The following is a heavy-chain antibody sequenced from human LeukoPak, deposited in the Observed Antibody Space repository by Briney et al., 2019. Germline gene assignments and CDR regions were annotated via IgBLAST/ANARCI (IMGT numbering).Heavy chain of an antibody. J-gene: IGHJ6*03. CDR2: ISYDGSNK. D-gene: IGHD3-22*01. CDR3: ARDPPYYYDSSGYYYDYYYYMDV. CDR1: GFTFSSYA. V-gene: IGHV3-30-3*01. Sequence: GGSLRLSCAASGFTFSSYAMHWVRQAPGKGLEWVAVISYDGSNKYYADSVKGRFTISRDNSKNTLYLQMNSLRAEDTAVYYCARDPPYYYDSSGYYYDYYYYMDVWGKGTTVTVSS.